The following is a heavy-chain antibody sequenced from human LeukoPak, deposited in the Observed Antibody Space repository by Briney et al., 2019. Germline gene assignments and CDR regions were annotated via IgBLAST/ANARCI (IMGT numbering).Heavy chain of an antibody. V-gene: IGHV4-59*01. CDR3: ARGGDSKHLVN. J-gene: IGHJ4*02. D-gene: IGHD3-3*02. CDR2: IYYSGST. Sequence: SETLSLTCTVSGGSISSYYWSWIRQPPGKGLEWIGYIYYSGSTNYYPSLKSRVTISVDTSKSQFSLNLSSLTAADTAVYYCARGGDSKHLVNWGQGTLVTVSS. CDR1: GGSISSYY.